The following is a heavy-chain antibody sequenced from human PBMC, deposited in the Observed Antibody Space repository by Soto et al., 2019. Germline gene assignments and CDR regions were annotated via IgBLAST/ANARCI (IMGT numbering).Heavy chain of an antibody. D-gene: IGHD2-2*01. CDR1: GDSISSSSYY. CDR3: VPRGPNFYYYGVDV. V-gene: IGHV4-39*01. Sequence: QLQLQESGPGLVKPSETLSLTCAVSGDSISSSSYYWGWIRQPPGKGLEWIGSIYSSGKTYYNPSLKSRVTISVDTSRNQFSLKLTSVTAADTAVYYCVPRGPNFYYYGVDVWGQGTTVTVSS. J-gene: IGHJ6*02. CDR2: IYSSGKT.